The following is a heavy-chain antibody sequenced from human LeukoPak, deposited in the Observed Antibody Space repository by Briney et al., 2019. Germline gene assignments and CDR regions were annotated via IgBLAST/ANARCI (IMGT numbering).Heavy chain of an antibody. J-gene: IGHJ4*02. D-gene: IGHD3-22*01. V-gene: IGHV3-23*01. CDR1: GFTFSSYA. CDR2: ISGSGGST. CDR3: AKISMYYYDSKGYFDY. Sequence: GGSLRLSCAASGFTFSSYAMSWVSQAQGKGLEWVSAISGSGGSTYYADSVKGRFTISRDNSKNTLYLQMNSLRAEDTAVYYCAKISMYYYDSKGYFDYWGQGTLVTVSS.